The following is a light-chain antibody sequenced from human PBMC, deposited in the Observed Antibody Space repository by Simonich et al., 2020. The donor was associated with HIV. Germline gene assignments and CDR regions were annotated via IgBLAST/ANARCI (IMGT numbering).Light chain of an antibody. CDR1: RNILYSSNNKNY. Sequence: DIVMTQSPDSLAVSLGERATIHCKSSRNILYSSNNKNYLAWYQQKPGQPPNLLIYWSSHRESGVPDRFRASGSGTDFTLSISSLQAEDVAVYYCQQYYSTPPTFGQGTKVEIK. J-gene: IGKJ1*01. CDR2: WSS. V-gene: IGKV4-1*01. CDR3: QQYYSTPPT.